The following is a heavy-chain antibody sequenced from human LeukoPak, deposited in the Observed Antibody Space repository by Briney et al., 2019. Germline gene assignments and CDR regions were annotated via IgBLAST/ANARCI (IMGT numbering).Heavy chain of an antibody. CDR3: ARQKLHIVVVAAIYDAFDI. CDR1: AFYFGSYA. Sequence: GGSLRLSWAASAFYFGSYALSWVRQAPGKGLEWVSAISGSGGSTYYGDSVKGRFTISRDNSKNTLYLQMNSLRAEDTAVYYCARQKLHIVVVAAIYDAFDIWGQGTMVTVSS. D-gene: IGHD2-21*02. CDR2: ISGSGGST. J-gene: IGHJ3*02. V-gene: IGHV3-23*01.